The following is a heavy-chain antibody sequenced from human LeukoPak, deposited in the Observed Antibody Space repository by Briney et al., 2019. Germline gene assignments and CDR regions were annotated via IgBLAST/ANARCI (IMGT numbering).Heavy chain of an antibody. CDR2: INGDGTST. V-gene: IGHV3-74*01. Sequence: PGGSLRLSCAAPGFTFRTAWTCWFRQAPGRGLVWVSRINGDGTSTSYTDSVKGQFTNSRDNAENTLYLQMNSLRAEDTAVYYCARSGGHNRPDYWGKGTLVTVSS. J-gene: IGHJ4*02. CDR3: ARSGGHNRPDY. D-gene: IGHD2-15*01. CDR1: GFTFRTAW.